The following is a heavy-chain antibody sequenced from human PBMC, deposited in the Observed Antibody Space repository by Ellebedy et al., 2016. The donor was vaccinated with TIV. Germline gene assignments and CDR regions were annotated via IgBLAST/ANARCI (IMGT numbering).Heavy chain of an antibody. J-gene: IGHJ6*02. Sequence: GGSLRLSCAASGFSFSSYAMSWVRQAPGKGLEWVTGIIGSGGNTKYVDSVKGRFTIFRDNSKNTLFLQMNSLRGEDTAVYYCARSPKDHFYHGMDVWGQGTPVTVSS. D-gene: IGHD2/OR15-2a*01. CDR2: IIGSGGNT. CDR3: ARSPKDHFYHGMDV. V-gene: IGHV3-23*01. CDR1: GFSFSSYA.